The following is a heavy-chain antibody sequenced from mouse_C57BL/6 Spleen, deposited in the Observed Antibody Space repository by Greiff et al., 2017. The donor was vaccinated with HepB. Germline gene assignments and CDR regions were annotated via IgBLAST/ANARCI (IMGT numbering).Heavy chain of an antibody. J-gene: IGHJ3*01. CDR3: ASWDEYWAWFAY. CDR1: GYTFTSYW. V-gene: IGHV1-64*01. D-gene: IGHD4-1*01. CDR2: IHPNSGST. Sequence: VQLQQSGAELVKPGASVKLSCKASGYTFTSYWMHWVKQRPGQGLEWIGMIHPNSGSTNYNEKFKGKATLPVDKSSSTANMQLSSLTSEDSAVYYCASWDEYWAWFAYWGQGTLVTVSA.